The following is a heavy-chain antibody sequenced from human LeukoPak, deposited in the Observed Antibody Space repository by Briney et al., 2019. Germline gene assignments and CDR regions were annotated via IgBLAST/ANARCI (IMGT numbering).Heavy chain of an antibody. V-gene: IGHV4-31*03. D-gene: IGHD3-3*01. CDR3: ARGIDFWSGVGPTYTWFAP. Sequence: SETLSLTCTVSGGSISSGGYYWSWIRQHPGKGLEWIGYIYYSGSTYYNPSLKSRVTISVDTSKNQFSLKLSSVTAADTAVYYCARGIDFWSGVGPTYTWFAPWGQGTLVTVSS. CDR1: GGSISSGGYY. CDR2: IYYSGST. J-gene: IGHJ5*02.